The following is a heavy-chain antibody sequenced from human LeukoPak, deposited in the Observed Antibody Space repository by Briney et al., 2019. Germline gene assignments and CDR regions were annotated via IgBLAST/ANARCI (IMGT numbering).Heavy chain of an antibody. J-gene: IGHJ3*02. CDR3: ARGELFFSAFDI. CDR1: GYSFTSYY. Sequence: ASVKVSCKASGYSFTSYYMNWVRQAPGQGLEWIGIINPIGGSTHYAQRFQGRLTMTRDTSTSTGYMELSSLRSEDTAVYYCARGELFFSAFDIWGRGTMVIVSS. V-gene: IGHV1-46*03. CDR2: INPIGGST. D-gene: IGHD1-7*01.